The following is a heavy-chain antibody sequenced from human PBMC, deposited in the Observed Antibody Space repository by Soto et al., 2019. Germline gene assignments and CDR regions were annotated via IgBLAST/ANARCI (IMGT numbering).Heavy chain of an antibody. V-gene: IGHV1-18*01. Sequence: ASVKVSCKASGYTFTSYGISWVRQAPGQGLEWMGWISAYNGNTNYAQKLQGRXTXXTXXXXXXXXMXXRSLISDDTAIYYCARGGGALGDLDHWGQGTLVTVSS. CDR1: GYTFTSYG. J-gene: IGHJ4*02. CDR3: ARGGGALGDLDH. D-gene: IGHD3-16*01. CDR2: ISAYNGNT.